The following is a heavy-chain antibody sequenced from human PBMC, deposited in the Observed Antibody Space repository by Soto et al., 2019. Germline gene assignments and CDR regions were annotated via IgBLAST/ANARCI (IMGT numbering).Heavy chain of an antibody. J-gene: IGHJ4*02. V-gene: IGHV4-61*01. CDR2: VSGLGGS. D-gene: IGHD3-9*01. Sequence: QVQLNQSGPGLLKPSETLTLTCNVSGDSVSTGSTCWSWIRQPPGKGLEWIGHVSGLGGSYYNPSLKSRPTVSADASKNQFSLRLTSVTAADTAMYFCARDGHYDLLTGYLGLDYWSQGNMVTVSS. CDR1: GDSVSTGSTC. CDR3: ARDGHYDLLTGYLGLDY.